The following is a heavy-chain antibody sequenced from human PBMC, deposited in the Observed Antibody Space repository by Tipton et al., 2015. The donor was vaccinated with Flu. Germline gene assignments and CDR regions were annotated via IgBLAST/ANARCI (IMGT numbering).Heavy chain of an antibody. Sequence: TLSLTCTVSGGSISSFYWSWIRQPPGKGLEWIGYIYSSARTNYNSSLESRVTISVDTSKNQFSLTLNSVTAADTAVYYCARGSGSGTFVIFDFWGQGTLVTVSS. CDR3: ARGSGSGTFVIFDF. J-gene: IGHJ5*01. D-gene: IGHD3-10*01. CDR2: IYSSART. CDR1: GGSISSFY. V-gene: IGHV4-59*12.